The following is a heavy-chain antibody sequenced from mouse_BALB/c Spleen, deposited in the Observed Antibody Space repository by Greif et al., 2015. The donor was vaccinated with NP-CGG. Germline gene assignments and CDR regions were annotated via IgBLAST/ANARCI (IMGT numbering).Heavy chain of an antibody. CDR1: GYAFTNYL. Sequence: QVQLQQSGAELVRPGTSVKVSCKASGYAFTNYLIEWVKQRPGQGLEWIGVINPGSGGTNYNEKFKGKATLTADKSSSTAYMQLSSLTSDDSAVYFCARGGNSFDYWGQGTTLTVSS. CDR2: INPGSGGT. V-gene: IGHV1-54*01. J-gene: IGHJ2*01. CDR3: ARGGNSFDY.